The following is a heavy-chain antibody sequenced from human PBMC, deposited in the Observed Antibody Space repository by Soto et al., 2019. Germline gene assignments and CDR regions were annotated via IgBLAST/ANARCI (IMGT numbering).Heavy chain of an antibody. D-gene: IGHD2-2*01. V-gene: IGHV4-39*01. CDR3: ARHSPIVLVPAAMFPHYGMDV. CDR1: GGSISSSSYY. CDR2: IYYSGST. J-gene: IGHJ6*02. Sequence: ETLSLTCTVSGGSISSSSYYWGWIRQPPGKGLEWIGSIYYSGSTYYNPSLKSRVTISVDTSKNQFSLKLSSVTAADTAVYYCARHSPIVLVPAAMFPHYGMDVWGQGTTVTSP.